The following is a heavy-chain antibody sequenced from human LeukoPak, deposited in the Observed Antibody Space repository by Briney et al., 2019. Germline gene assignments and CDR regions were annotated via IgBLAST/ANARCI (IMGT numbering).Heavy chain of an antibody. D-gene: IGHD2-2*01. CDR1: GFTFSSYG. V-gene: IGHV3-30*02. J-gene: IGHJ2*01. Sequence: GGSLRLSCAASGFTFSSYGMHWVRQAPGKGLEWVAFIRYDGSNKYYADSVKGRFTISRDNSMNTLYLQMNSLRAEDTAVYYCAKDLGDIVVVPAANLDLWGRGTLVTVSS. CDR2: IRYDGSNK. CDR3: AKDLGDIVVVPAANLDL.